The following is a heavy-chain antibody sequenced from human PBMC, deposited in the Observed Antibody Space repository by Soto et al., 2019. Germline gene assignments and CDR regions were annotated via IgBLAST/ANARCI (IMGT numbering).Heavy chain of an antibody. V-gene: IGHV1-69*13. J-gene: IGHJ3*02. CDR3: ARRDSSGYYLDAFDI. D-gene: IGHD3-22*01. CDR2: IIPIFGTA. CDR1: GGTFSSYA. Sequence: GASVKVSCKASGGTFSSYAISWVRQAPGQGLEWMGGIIPIFGTANYAQKFQGRVTITADESTSTAYMELSSLRSEDTAVYYCARRDSSGYYLDAFDIWGQGTMVTVSS.